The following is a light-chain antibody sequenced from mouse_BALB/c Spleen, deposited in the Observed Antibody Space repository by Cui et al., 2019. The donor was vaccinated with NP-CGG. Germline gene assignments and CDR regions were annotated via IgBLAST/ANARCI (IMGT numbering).Light chain of an antibody. V-gene: IGLV1*01. CDR1: PGSVTTSNY. Sequence: QAVATPESALTTSPGETVTLTCRTSPGSVTTSNYANWVQEKPDHLFTGLIGGTNNRAPGVPARFSGSLIGDKAALTITGAQTEDEAIYFCALWYSNHWVFGGGTKLTVL. CDR3: ALWYSNHWV. J-gene: IGLJ1*01. CDR2: GTN.